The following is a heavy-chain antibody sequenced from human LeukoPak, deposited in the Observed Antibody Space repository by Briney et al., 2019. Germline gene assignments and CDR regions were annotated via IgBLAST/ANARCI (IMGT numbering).Heavy chain of an antibody. CDR3: ARARGILTGYANDY. V-gene: IGHV4-61*02. Sequence: KPSETLSLTCTVSGNSISSGDNYWSWIRQPAGKGLEWIGRIYTSGSTNYNPSLKSRVTISGDTSKNQFSLKLSSVTAADTAVYYCARARGILTGYANDYWGQGTLVTVSS. J-gene: IGHJ4*02. D-gene: IGHD3-9*01. CDR1: GNSISSGDNY. CDR2: IYTSGST.